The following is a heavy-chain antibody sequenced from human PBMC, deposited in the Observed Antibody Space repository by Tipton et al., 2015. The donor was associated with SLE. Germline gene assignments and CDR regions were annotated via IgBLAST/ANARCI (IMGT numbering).Heavy chain of an antibody. Sequence: LRLSCAVSDGSIRSTNYYWGWIRQPPGKGLEWIVSIFYTGSTYYNPSLKSRVSFSIDTSKHQFSLKLNSVTAADTAVYYCARRHYSGPFDSWGQGTLVTVSS. CDR1: DGSIRSTNYY. CDR2: IFYTGST. CDR3: ARRHYSGPFDS. D-gene: IGHD5-12*01. V-gene: IGHV4-39*07. J-gene: IGHJ4*02.